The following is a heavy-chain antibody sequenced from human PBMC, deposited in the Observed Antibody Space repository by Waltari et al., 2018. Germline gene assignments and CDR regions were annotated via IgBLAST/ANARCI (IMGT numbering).Heavy chain of an antibody. D-gene: IGHD2-21*01. Sequence: QVQLVQSGAEVKKPGASVKISCKTSEYTFTRSYIHWVRQAPGPGRVWMGIIHPSCGSTIDAQKFQGTGTMTMDTSTSTVYMELSSLRSEDTAVYYCALDTGALWMDVWGQGTTVTVSS. J-gene: IGHJ6*02. CDR1: EYTFTRSY. V-gene: IGHV1-46*01. CDR2: IHPSCGST. CDR3: ALDTGALWMDV.